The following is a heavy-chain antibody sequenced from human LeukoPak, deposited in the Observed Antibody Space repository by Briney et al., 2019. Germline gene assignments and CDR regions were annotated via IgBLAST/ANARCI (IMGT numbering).Heavy chain of an antibody. V-gene: IGHV3-23*01. Sequence: PGGSLGLSCAASGFTFSSYTMSWVRQAPGKGLEWVSAISGSGGSTYYADSVKGRFTISRDNSKNTLYLQMNSLRAEDTAVYYCAKDIDSNYVGWFDHWGQGTLVTVSS. CDR1: GFTFSSYT. CDR3: AKDIDSNYVGWFDH. J-gene: IGHJ5*02. CDR2: ISGSGGST. D-gene: IGHD4-11*01.